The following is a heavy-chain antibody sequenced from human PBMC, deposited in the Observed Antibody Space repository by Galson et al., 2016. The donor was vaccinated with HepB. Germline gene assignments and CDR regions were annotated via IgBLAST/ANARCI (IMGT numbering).Heavy chain of an antibody. D-gene: IGHD1-26*01. CDR1: GFTFSSYD. J-gene: IGHJ3*01. V-gene: IGHV3-33*01. Sequence: SLRLSCAASGFTFSSYDMHWVRQAPGKGLEWVAVIWYDGSNERYVDSVKGRFFISRDNFKNTLYLQMNSLTSEYTAVYYCARAETPTWDFDGFDLWGQGTVVFVSS. CDR2: IWYDGSNE. CDR3: ARAETPTWDFDGFDL.